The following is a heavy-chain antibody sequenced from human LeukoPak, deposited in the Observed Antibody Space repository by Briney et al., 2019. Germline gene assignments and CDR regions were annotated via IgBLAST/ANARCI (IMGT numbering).Heavy chain of an antibody. Sequence: SETLSLTCAVYGGSFSGYYWSWIRQPPGKGLEWIGEINHGGSTNYNPSLKSRVTISVDTSQNQFSLRLSSVTAADTAVYYCARGRYVTTRGGAAAGFLDYWGQGTLVTVST. D-gene: IGHD6-13*01. J-gene: IGHJ4*02. CDR2: INHGGST. CDR1: GGSFSGYY. CDR3: ARGRYVTTRGGAAAGFLDY. V-gene: IGHV4-34*01.